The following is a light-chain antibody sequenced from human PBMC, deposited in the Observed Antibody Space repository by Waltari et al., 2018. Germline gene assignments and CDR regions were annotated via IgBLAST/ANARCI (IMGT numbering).Light chain of an antibody. CDR2: WAS. CDR1: QSVLYSSNNKNY. CDR3: QQYYSTPPT. Sequence: DIVMTQSPDSLAVSLGERATINCKSSQSVLYSSNNKNYLASYQQKPGQPPKLLICWASIRESGVPDRFSGRGSGTDFTLTISSLQAEDVAVYYCQQYYSTPPTFGQGTKVEIK. V-gene: IGKV4-1*01. J-gene: IGKJ1*01.